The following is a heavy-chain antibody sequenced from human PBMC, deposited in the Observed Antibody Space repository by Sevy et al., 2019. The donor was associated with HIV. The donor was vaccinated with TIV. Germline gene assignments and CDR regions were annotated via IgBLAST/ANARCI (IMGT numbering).Heavy chain of an antibody. CDR2: ISYDGRNK. D-gene: IGHD2-21*02. J-gene: IGHJ4*02. Sequence: GGSLRLSCAASGFTFSSYAMHWVRQAPGKGLEWVAVISYDGRNKYYADSVKGRFTISRDNSKNRLYLQMNNLRTDDTAVYYCARVAVEYCTDDCYHRFDYWGQGTQVTVSS. CDR3: ARVAVEYCTDDCYHRFDY. V-gene: IGHV3-30*04. CDR1: GFTFSSYA.